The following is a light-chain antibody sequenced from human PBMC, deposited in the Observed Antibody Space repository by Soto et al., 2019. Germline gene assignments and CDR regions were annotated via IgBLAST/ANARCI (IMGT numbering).Light chain of an antibody. J-gene: IGKJ1*01. CDR1: QSVSSNY. CDR3: QQYHTSLRGT. CDR2: NTY. Sequence: EIVLTQSPGTLSLSPGERATLSCRASQSVSSNYLAWYQQKPGQAPRVLIYNTYRRATGIPDRFSGSGSGTDFTLTISRLDAEDIAVYYCQQYHTSLRGTFGQGTKVDIK. V-gene: IGKV3-20*01.